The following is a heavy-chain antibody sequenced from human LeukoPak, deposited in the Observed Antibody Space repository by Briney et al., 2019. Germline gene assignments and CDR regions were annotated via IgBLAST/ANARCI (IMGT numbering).Heavy chain of an antibody. V-gene: IGHV3-23*01. Sequence: GSLRPSCAASGFTFSSYAMSWVRQAPGKGLEWVSAISGSGGSTYYADSVKGRFTISRDNSKNTLYLQMNSLRAEDTAVYYCAKTPYGGTVGYFDYWGQGTLVTVSS. CDR2: ISGSGGST. J-gene: IGHJ4*02. CDR3: AKTPYGGTVGYFDY. D-gene: IGHD4/OR15-4a*01. CDR1: GFTFSSYA.